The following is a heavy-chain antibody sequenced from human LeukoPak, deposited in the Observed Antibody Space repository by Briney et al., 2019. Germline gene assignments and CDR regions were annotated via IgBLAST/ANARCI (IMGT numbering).Heavy chain of an antibody. CDR3: ARIVAGGAFDI. V-gene: IGHV3-66*01. D-gene: IGHD1-26*01. CDR1: GFTVSSDY. J-gene: IGHJ3*02. CDR2: IYSGGST. Sequence: GGSLRLSCAASGFTVSSDYMSWVRQAPGKGLEWVSVIYSGGSTYHADSVKGRFTISRDNSKNTLYLQMNSLRDEDTAVYYCARIVAGGAFDIWGQGTMVTVSS.